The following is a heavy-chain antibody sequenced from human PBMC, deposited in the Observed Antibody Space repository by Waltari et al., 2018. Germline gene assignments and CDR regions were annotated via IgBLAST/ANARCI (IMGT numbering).Heavy chain of an antibody. V-gene: IGHV5-51*01. D-gene: IGHD1-7*01. CDR3: ARHNVELRGYYGMDV. Sequence: EVQLVQAGAEVKKPGESLKISCKGSGYRFTSYWIGWVRRMPGKGLEWMGIIYPGDSATTYSPSFQGQVTISADKSISTAYLQWSSLKASDTAMYYCARHNVELRGYYGMDVWGQGTTVTVSS. CDR2: IYPGDSAT. CDR1: GYRFTSYW. J-gene: IGHJ6*02.